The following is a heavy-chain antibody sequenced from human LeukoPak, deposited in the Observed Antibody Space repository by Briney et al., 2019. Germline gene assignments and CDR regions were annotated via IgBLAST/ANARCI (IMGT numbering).Heavy chain of an antibody. D-gene: IGHD6-13*01. CDR1: GFTFSIYA. Sequence: GGSLRLSCAASGFTFSIYAMQWVRKAPGKGLEWVTLISNDGSSKYYAASVKGRFTISRDNSQNTLFLQMYSLRDEDTAVYYCARAAHFYSNAFDIWGLGTMVIVSS. CDR2: ISNDGSSK. CDR3: ARAAHFYSNAFDI. J-gene: IGHJ3*02. V-gene: IGHV3-30*14.